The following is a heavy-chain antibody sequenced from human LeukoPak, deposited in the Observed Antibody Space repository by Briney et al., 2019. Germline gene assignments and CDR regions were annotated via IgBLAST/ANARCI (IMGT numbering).Heavy chain of an antibody. CDR1: GFTFSSYG. CDR3: ARDIYYYGSGSYPY. Sequence: GGSLRLSCAASGFTFSSYGMHWVRQAPGKGLEWVAVISYDGSNKYYADSVKGRFTISRDNSKNTLYLQMNSLRAEDTAVYYCARDIYYYGSGSYPYWGQGTLVTVSS. D-gene: IGHD3-10*01. J-gene: IGHJ4*02. CDR2: ISYDGSNK. V-gene: IGHV3-30*03.